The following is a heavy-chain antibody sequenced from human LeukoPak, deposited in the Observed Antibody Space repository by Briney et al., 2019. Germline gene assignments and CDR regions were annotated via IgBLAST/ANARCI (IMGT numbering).Heavy chain of an antibody. CDR2: ISSSGSTI. J-gene: IGHJ4*02. D-gene: IGHD4-17*01. CDR3: AMYRTYGDRDY. CDR1: GFTFSRYW. V-gene: IGHV3-48*04. Sequence: PGGSLRLSCAASGFTFSRYWMTWVRQAPGKGLELVSYISSSGSTIYYADSVKGRFTISRDNAKNSLYLQMNSLRAEDTAVYYCAMYRTYGDRDYWGQGALVTVSS.